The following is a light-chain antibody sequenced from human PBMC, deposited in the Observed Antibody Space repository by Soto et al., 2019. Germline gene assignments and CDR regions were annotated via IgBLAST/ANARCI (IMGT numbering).Light chain of an antibody. Sequence: QSALTQPASVSGSPGQSITISCTGTSSDVGSYNLVSWYQQHPGKAPKFMIYEGSKRPSGVSNRFSGSKSGNTASLTISGLQAEDEADYYCCSYAGGSTFVVFGGGTKLTVL. CDR2: EGS. CDR3: CSYAGGSTFVV. CDR1: SSDVGSYNL. J-gene: IGLJ2*01. V-gene: IGLV2-23*03.